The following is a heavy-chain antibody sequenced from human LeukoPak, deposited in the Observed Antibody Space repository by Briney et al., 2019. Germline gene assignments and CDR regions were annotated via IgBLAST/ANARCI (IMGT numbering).Heavy chain of an antibody. CDR3: ARTTEAHSWRTRYYDYYMDV. CDR1: DYSISSGFY. J-gene: IGHJ6*03. CDR2: IHHSGTT. D-gene: IGHD6-13*01. Sequence: SETLSLTCTVSDYSISSGFYWGWIRQPPGKGLEWLGSIHHSGTTHYNPSLKSRVTISVDTSKNQFSLKLSSVTAADTAVYYCARTTEAHSWRTRYYDYYMDVWGKGTTVTVSS. V-gene: IGHV4-38-2*02.